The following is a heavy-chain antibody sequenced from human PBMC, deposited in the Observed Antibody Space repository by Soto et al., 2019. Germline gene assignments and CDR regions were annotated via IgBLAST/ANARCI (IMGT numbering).Heavy chain of an antibody. CDR2: IIPIFGTA. CDR3: ARAWELARGRFDP. J-gene: IGHJ5*02. V-gene: IGHV1-69*01. CDR1: GGTFSSFA. D-gene: IGHD1-1*01. Sequence: QVQLVKSGAEVKKPGSSVKVSCKASGGTFSSFAISWVRQAPGQGLEWMGGIIPIFGTANFAQKFQGRVTIAADESTSTAYMQLSSLRSEDTAVYYCARAWELARGRFDPWGQGTLVTVSS.